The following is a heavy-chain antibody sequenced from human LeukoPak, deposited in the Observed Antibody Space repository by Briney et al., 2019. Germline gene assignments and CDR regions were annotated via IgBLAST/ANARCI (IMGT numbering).Heavy chain of an antibody. CDR1: GFTVSNNY. D-gene: IGHD3-22*01. CDR2: IYSGGST. CDR3: ARDGGDSSGYYYWSLDY. V-gene: IGHV3-66*01. Sequence: GGSLRLSCAASGFTVSNNYMSWVRQAPGKGLEWVSVIYSGGSTYYADSVKGRFTISRDNSKNTLYLQMNSLRAEDTAVYYCARDGGDSSGYYYWSLDYWGQGTLVTVSS. J-gene: IGHJ4*02.